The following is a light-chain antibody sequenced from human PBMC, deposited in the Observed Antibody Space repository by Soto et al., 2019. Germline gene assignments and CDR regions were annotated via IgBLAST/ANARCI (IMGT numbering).Light chain of an antibody. CDR1: QSISSC. V-gene: IGKV1-5*01. J-gene: IGKJ1*01. CDR2: DAS. CDR3: QQYNTYPWT. Sequence: DIQMTQSPATLSASVGDRVTITCRASQSISSCLAWYQQKPGKVPKLLIDDASSLESGVPSRFGGGGSGTEFTLTISSLQPDDFATYYCQQYNTYPWTFGQGTRVEIK.